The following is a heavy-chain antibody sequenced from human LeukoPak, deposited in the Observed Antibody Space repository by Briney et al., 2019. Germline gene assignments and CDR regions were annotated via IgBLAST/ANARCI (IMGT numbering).Heavy chain of an antibody. CDR2: IYYNGST. CDR3: ARHAGSGSYSGYYYYYYGMDV. D-gene: IGHD3-10*01. Sequence: SETLSLTCTVSGGSISSYYWSWIRQPPGKGLEWIGYIYYNGSTNYNPSLKSRVTISVDTSKNQFSLKLSSVTAADTAVYYCARHAGSGSYSGYYYYYYGMDVWGQGTTVTVSS. CDR1: GGSISSYY. J-gene: IGHJ6*02. V-gene: IGHV4-59*08.